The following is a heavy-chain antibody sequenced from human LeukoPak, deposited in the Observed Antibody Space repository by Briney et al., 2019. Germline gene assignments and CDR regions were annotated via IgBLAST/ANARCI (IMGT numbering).Heavy chain of an antibody. Sequence: GGSLRLSCAASGFTFSSYSTNWVRQAPGKGLEWVSSISSSSSYIYYADSVKGRFTISRDNAKNSLYLQMNSLRAEDTAVYYCARELEIAAAGSFDYWGQGTLVTVSS. D-gene: IGHD6-13*01. V-gene: IGHV3-21*01. CDR3: ARELEIAAAGSFDY. J-gene: IGHJ4*02. CDR2: ISSSSSYI. CDR1: GFTFSSYS.